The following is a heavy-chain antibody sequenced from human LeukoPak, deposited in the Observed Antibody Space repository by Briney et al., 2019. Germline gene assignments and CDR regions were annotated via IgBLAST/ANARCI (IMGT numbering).Heavy chain of an antibody. J-gene: IGHJ4*02. D-gene: IGHD6-19*01. CDR1: GGSFSGYY. CDR2: INHSGST. Sequence: KPSETLSLTCAVYGGSFSGYYWSWIRQPPGKGLEWIGEINHSGSTNYNPSLKSRVTISVDTSKNQFSLKLSSVTAADTAVYYCASTGIAVAGRVDYWDQGTLVTVSS. V-gene: IGHV4-34*01. CDR3: ASTGIAVAGRVDY.